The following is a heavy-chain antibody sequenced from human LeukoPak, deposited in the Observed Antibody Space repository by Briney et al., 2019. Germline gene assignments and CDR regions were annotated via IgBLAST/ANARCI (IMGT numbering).Heavy chain of an antibody. D-gene: IGHD6-6*01. V-gene: IGHV3-11*04. CDR3: TRDPRHFDS. CDR1: GVTFSDSY. Sequence: GGSLRLSCAASGVTFSDSYMTWVRQAPGKGGEWVAYIRGSGHDINYSDSVKGRFTISRDNAKNSLYLQMSSLRVEDTAVYYCTRDPRHFDSCGQGTLVTVSS. J-gene: IGHJ5*01. CDR2: IRGSGHDI.